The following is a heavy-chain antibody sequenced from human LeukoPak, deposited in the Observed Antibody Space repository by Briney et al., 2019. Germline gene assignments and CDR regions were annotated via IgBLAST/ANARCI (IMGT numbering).Heavy chain of an antibody. CDR3: AKVPYSDYGSGRPPFMDV. Sequence: GGSLRLSCAASGFTFSSYAMSWVRQAPGKGLEWVSTISDGGGSTYYADSVKGRFTNSRDNYKNTLYLQMDSLRAEDMAMYYCAKVPYSDYGSGRPPFMDVWGQGTTVAVSS. CDR2: ISDGGGST. J-gene: IGHJ6*02. D-gene: IGHD3-10*01. V-gene: IGHV3-23*01. CDR1: GFTFSSYA.